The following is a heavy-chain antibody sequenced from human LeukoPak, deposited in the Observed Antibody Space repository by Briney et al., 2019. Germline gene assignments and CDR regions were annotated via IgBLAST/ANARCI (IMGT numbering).Heavy chain of an antibody. CDR2: ISSSNSYT. J-gene: IGHJ4*02. V-gene: IGHV3-11*05. CDR1: GFTFSDYY. Sequence: GGSLRLSCAASGFTFSDYYMSWIRQAPGKGLEWVSYISSSNSYTNYADSVKGRFTISRDNAKNSLYLQMNSLRAEDTAVYYCARDHSGSYWGFDYWGQGTLVTVSS. D-gene: IGHD1-26*01. CDR3: ARDHSGSYWGFDY.